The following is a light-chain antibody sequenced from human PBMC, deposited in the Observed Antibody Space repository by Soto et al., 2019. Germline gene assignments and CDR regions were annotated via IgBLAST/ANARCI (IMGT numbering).Light chain of an antibody. J-gene: IGKJ1*01. CDR1: QTISSW. CDR3: QHYNSYSVS. CDR2: KAS. Sequence: DIQMTQSPSTLSGSVGDRVTITCRASQTISSWLAWYQQKPGKAPKLLIYKASTLKSGVPSRFSGSGSGTEFTLTISSLHPDDFATYYCQHYNSYSVSFRQGTKVELK. V-gene: IGKV1-5*03.